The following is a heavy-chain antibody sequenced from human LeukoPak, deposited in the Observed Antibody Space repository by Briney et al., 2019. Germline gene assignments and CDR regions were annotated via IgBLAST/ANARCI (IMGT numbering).Heavy chain of an antibody. J-gene: IGHJ4*02. D-gene: IGHD6-13*01. CDR2: IKQDGSEK. Sequence: PGGSLRLSCAASGFTFSNSWMSWVRQAPGKGLEWVANIKQDGSEKYYVDSVKDRFTISRDNAKNSLYLEMNSLRAEDTAVYYCARDRYESGIAAAGHYWGQGTLVTVSS. CDR1: GFTFSNSW. V-gene: IGHV3-7*01. CDR3: ARDRYESGIAAAGHY.